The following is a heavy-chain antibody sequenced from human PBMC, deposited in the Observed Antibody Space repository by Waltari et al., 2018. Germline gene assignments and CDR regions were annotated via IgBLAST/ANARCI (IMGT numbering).Heavy chain of an antibody. D-gene: IGHD1-7*01. J-gene: IGHJ1*01. V-gene: IGHV1-69*10. CDR2: IIPNLGIA. CDR1: GGTFSSYA. CDR3: ARYPSYNWNYLYFQH. Sequence: QVQLVQSGAEVKKPGSSVKVSCKASGGTFSSYAISWVRQAPGQGLEWMGGIIPNLGIANYAQKFQGRVTITADKSTSTAYMELSSLRSEDTAVYYCARYPSYNWNYLYFQHWGQGTLVTVSS.